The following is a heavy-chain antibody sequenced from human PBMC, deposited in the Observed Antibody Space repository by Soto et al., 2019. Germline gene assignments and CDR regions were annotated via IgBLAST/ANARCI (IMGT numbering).Heavy chain of an antibody. V-gene: IGHV1-3*01. J-gene: IGHJ4*02. CDR2: VSAGKGIT. CDR1: GYTFASYT. CDR3: ARVAMAPHSGIFYYDS. Sequence: AVKVSCKASGYTFASYTHHWVRQAPGQRSEWLGWVSAGKGITKCSQKLQDRVTFDRNTSASTVSMWLTSLRSEHTAIYYRARVAMAPHSGIFYYDSWVKESLVT. D-gene: IGHD1-26*01.